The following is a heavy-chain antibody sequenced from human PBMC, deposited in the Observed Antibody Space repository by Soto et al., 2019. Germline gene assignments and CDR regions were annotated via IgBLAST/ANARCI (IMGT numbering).Heavy chain of an antibody. CDR1: GFTFSSYW. CDR3: ARVLLWFGESPYYYYGMDV. D-gene: IGHD3-10*01. V-gene: IGHV3-74*01. CDR2: INSDGSST. J-gene: IGHJ6*02. Sequence: PGGSLRLSCAASGFTFSSYWMHWVRQAPGKGLVWVSRINSDGSSTSYADSVKGRFTISRDNAKNTLYLQMNSLRAEDTAVYYCARVLLWFGESPYYYYGMDVWGQGTTVTVCS.